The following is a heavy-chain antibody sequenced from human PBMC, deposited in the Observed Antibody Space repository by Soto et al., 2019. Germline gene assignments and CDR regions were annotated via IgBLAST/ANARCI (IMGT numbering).Heavy chain of an antibody. V-gene: IGHV3-21*01. CDR3: ARSLRGYYYYGMDV. J-gene: IGHJ6*02. Sequence: GGSLRLSCAASGFTFSSYSMNWVRQAPGKGLEWVSSISSSSSYIYYADSVKGRFTISRDNAKNSLYLQMNSLRAEDTAVYYCARSLRGYYYYGMDVWGQGTTVTVSS. CDR2: ISSSSSYI. D-gene: IGHD3-10*01. CDR1: GFTFSSYS.